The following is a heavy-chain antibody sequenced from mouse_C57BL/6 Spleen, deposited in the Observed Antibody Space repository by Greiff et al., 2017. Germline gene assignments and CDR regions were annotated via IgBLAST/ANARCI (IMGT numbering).Heavy chain of an antibody. CDR1: GYSFTGYY. J-gene: IGHJ4*01. Sequence: EVQLQESGPELVKPGASVKISCKASGYSFTGYYMNWVKQSPEKSLEWIGEINPSTGGTTSNQNVKAKATLTVDKSSRTAYMQLKSLTSEDSAVYYCARSLGSRVYYAMDYWGQGTSVTVSS. CDR2: INPSTGGT. V-gene: IGHV1-42*01. D-gene: IGHD1-1*01. CDR3: ARSLGSRVYYAMDY.